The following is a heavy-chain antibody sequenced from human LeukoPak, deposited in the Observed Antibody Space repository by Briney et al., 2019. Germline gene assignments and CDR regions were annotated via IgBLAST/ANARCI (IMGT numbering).Heavy chain of an antibody. CDR3: ARGSLYYYGAGSTTS. J-gene: IGHJ4*02. D-gene: IGHD3-10*01. Sequence: GGSLSLSCAASGFTFSSYSMNWVRQAPGKGLKWVSSISSSSSYIYYADSVKGGFTISRDNAKNSLYLQMNSLRAEDTAVYYCARGSLYYYGAGSTTSWGQGTLVTVSS. CDR2: ISSSSSYI. V-gene: IGHV3-21*01. CDR1: GFTFSSYS.